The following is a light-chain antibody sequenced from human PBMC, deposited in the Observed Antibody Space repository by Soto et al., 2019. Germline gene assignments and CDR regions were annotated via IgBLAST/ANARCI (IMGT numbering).Light chain of an antibody. CDR1: ISNIGSNY. CDR2: TND. J-gene: IGLJ3*02. CDR3: AAWDDSLSGV. Sequence: QLVLTQPPSASGTPGQSVTISCSGSISNIGSNYVYWYQQLPGTAPKLLIYTNDQRPSGVPDRFSGSKSGTSASLAISGLRSEDEADYYCAAWDDSLSGVFGGGTKLTVL. V-gene: IGLV1-47*02.